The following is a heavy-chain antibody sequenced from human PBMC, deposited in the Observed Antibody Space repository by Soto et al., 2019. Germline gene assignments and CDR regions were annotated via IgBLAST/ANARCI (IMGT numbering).Heavy chain of an antibody. Sequence: ETLSLTCAVYGGSFSGYYWSWIRQPPGKGLEWIGEINHSGSTNYNPSLKSRVTISVDTSKNQFSLKLSSVTAADTAVYYCARATPITMIVVVNSNWFDPWGQGTLVTVSS. CDR1: GGSFSGYY. D-gene: IGHD3-22*01. CDR3: ARATPITMIVVVNSNWFDP. J-gene: IGHJ5*02. V-gene: IGHV4-34*01. CDR2: INHSGST.